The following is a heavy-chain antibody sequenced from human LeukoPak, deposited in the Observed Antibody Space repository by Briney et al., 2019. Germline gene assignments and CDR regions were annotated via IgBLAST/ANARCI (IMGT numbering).Heavy chain of an antibody. V-gene: IGHV4-39*01. CDR2: VYYSGTT. Sequence: SETLSLTCTVSGGSDSSSSSYWAWLRQPPGRGLEWIGSVYYSGTTYYNTSLESRVTISEDTSRNRFSLMLSSVTAADTAVYYCVRQNSDYYYYYLDVWGEGTTVIVSS. D-gene: IGHD1-7*01. J-gene: IGHJ6*03. CDR1: GGSDSSSSSY. CDR3: VRQNSDYYYYYLDV.